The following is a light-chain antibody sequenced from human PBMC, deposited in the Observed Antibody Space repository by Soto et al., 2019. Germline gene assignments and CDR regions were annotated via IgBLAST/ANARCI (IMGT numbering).Light chain of an antibody. CDR1: SSDVGSYNL. J-gene: IGLJ1*01. V-gene: IGLV2-23*03. CDR2: EGS. CDR3: CSYAGSSTFFYV. Sequence: QSVLTHPASVSVSPGQSITISCTGTSSDVGSYNLVSWYQQHPGKAPKLMIYEGSKRPSGVSNRSSGSKSGNTASLTISALQAEAEADYYCCSYAGSSTFFYVLGTGTKVTVL.